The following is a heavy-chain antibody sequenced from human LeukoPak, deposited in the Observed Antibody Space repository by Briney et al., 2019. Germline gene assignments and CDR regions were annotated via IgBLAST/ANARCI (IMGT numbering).Heavy chain of an antibody. V-gene: IGHV3-23*01. CDR3: XXXXXXXXXXXXGGSCYSGYFDY. Sequence: GGSLRLSCAASGFTFSSYAMTWVRQAPGKGLEWVSAISATGGSTYSADSLKGRFTISRDNSKNTLYLQMNSLRVEDTAVYYCXXXXXXXXXXXXGGSCYSGYFDYWGQGTLVTVSS. CDR2: ISATGGST. CDR1: GFTFSSYA. J-gene: IGHJ4*02. D-gene: IGHD2-15*01.